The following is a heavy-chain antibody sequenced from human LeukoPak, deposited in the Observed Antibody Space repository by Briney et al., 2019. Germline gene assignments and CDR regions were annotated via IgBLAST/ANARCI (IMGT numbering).Heavy chain of an antibody. J-gene: IGHJ4*02. CDR2: IYYSGST. V-gene: IGHV4-39*02. Sequence: SETLSLTCTVSGGSISSSSYYWGWIRQPPGKGLEWIGSIYYSGSTYYNPSLKSRVTISVDTSKNQFSLKLSSVTAADTAVYYCARERYGGLDYWGQGTLVTVSS. CDR3: ARERYGGLDY. D-gene: IGHD4-23*01. CDR1: GGSISSSSYY.